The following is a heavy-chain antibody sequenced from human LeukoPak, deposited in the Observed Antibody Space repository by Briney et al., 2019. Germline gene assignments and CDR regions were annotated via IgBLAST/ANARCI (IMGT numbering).Heavy chain of an antibody. J-gene: IGHJ4*02. V-gene: IGHV4-38-2*02. CDR2: IYHSGST. Sequence: SETLSLTCTVSGYSISSGYYWGWIRQPPGKGLEWIGSIYHSGSTYYNPSLKSQVTISVDTSKNQFSLKLSSVTAADTAVYYCARARPLGATRRHPFDYWGQGTLVTVSS. CDR3: ARARPLGATRRHPFDY. CDR1: GYSISSGYY. D-gene: IGHD1-26*01.